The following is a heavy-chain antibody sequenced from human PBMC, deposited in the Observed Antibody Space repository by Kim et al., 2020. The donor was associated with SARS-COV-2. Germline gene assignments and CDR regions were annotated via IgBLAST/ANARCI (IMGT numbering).Heavy chain of an antibody. V-gene: IGHV3-30-3*01. J-gene: IGHJ2*01. CDR1: GFTFSSYA. D-gene: IGHD6-13*01. CDR2: ISYDGSNK. Sequence: GGSLRLSCAASGFTFSSYAMHWVRQAPGKGLEWVAVISYDGSNKYYADSVKGRFTISRDNSKNTLYLQMNSLRAEDTAVYYCARDPQQLHWYFDLWGRGTLVTVSS. CDR3: ARDPQQLHWYFDL.